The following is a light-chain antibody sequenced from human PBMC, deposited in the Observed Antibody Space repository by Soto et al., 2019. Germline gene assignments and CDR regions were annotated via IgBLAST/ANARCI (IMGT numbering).Light chain of an antibody. CDR1: QSISNN. Sequence: SRNTLSVSPGERATLSCRASQSISNNLAWYQQKPGQAPRLLIYGPSTRATGIPARFSGTWSGTEFTLTISSLQSEDIAVYACQQYNHWPPDTFGHGTKADI. V-gene: IGKV3-15*01. CDR3: QQYNHWPPDT. J-gene: IGKJ1*01. CDR2: GPS.